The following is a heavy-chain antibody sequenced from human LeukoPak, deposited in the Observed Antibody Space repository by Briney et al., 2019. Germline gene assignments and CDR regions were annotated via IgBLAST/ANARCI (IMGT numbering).Heavy chain of an antibody. Sequence: PGGPLRLSCAASGFPFSSHRMIWVRQAPGKGLEWVSSISSSSSYIYCADSVKGRFTISRDNAKNSLYLQMNSLRAEDTAVYYCARERGDSTSYAFDIWGQGTMVTVSS. D-gene: IGHD2-2*01. CDR2: ISSSSSYI. CDR1: GFPFSSHR. V-gene: IGHV3-21*01. CDR3: ARERGDSTSYAFDI. J-gene: IGHJ3*02.